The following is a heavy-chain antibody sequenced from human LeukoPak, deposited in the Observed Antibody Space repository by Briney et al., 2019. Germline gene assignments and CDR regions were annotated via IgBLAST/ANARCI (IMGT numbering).Heavy chain of an antibody. Sequence: ASVKVSCKASGYTFTSYGISWVRQAPGQGLEWMGWISAYNGNTNYAQKLQGRVTTTTDTSTSTAYMELRSLRSDDTAVYYCARSREPWIQRKMDVWGQGTTVTVSS. D-gene: IGHD5-18*01. CDR1: GYTFTSYG. J-gene: IGHJ6*02. V-gene: IGHV1-18*01. CDR3: ARSREPWIQRKMDV. CDR2: ISAYNGNT.